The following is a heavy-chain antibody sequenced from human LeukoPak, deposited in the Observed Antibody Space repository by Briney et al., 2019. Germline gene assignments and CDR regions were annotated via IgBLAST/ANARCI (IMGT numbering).Heavy chain of an antibody. D-gene: IGHD3-16*01. Sequence: GGSLRLSCAASGFTFSSYAMSWVRQAPGRGRVWVSAISGSGGSTYYADSVKGRFTISRDNSKNTLYLQMNSLRAEDTAVYYCARAMSTFGGVRNYFDSWGQGTLVTVSS. CDR3: ARAMSTFGGVRNYFDS. V-gene: IGHV3-23*01. J-gene: IGHJ4*02. CDR2: ISGSGGST. CDR1: GFTFSSYA.